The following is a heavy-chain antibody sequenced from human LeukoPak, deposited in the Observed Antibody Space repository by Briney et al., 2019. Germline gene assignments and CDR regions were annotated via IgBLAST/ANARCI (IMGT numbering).Heavy chain of an antibody. J-gene: IGHJ4*01. D-gene: IGHD6-13*01. Sequence: ASVKVSCKASGYTFTNNFMHWVRQAPGRGLEWMGIINPSGGRTTYAQKFQGRLTMTRDTSTSTVYMELSSLTSEDTAVYHCARADSVSSTWSSFGYWGHGTLVTVSS. CDR2: INPSGGRT. CDR1: GYTFTNNF. CDR3: ARADSVSSTWSSFGY. V-gene: IGHV1-46*01.